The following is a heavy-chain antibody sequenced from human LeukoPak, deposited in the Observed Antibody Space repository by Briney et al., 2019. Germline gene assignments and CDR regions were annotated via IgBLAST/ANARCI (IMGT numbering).Heavy chain of an antibody. CDR1: GYTFTGYH. D-gene: IGHD6-6*01. CDR3: AREHSSSPNWFDP. CDR2: INPNSGGT. V-gene: IGHV1-2*02. Sequence: ASVKVSCKASGYTFTGYHMHWVRQAPGQGLEWMGWINPNSGGTNYAQKFQGRVTMTRDTSISTTYMELSRLRSDDTAVYYCAREHSSSPNWFDPWGQGTLVTVSS. J-gene: IGHJ5*02.